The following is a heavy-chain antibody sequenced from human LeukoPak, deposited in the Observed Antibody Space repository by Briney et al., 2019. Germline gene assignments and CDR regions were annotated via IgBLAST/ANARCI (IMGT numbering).Heavy chain of an antibody. Sequence: GGSLRLSCEASGFTFSSYAIRWVRQAPGTGLEWVSSIPGSGGATYYADSVKGRFTISRDNAKNTLYLQMNGLRAEDTAVYYCSRSAYYDGSGNYYDYWGQGTLVTVSS. V-gene: IGHV3-23*01. D-gene: IGHD3-22*01. CDR3: SRSAYYDGSGNYYDY. CDR1: GFTFSSYA. J-gene: IGHJ4*02. CDR2: IPGSGGAT.